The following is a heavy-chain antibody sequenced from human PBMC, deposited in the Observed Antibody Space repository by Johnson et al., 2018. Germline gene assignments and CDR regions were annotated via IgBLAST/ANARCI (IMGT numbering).Heavy chain of an antibody. CDR3: ARGADPYCGGDCCFQY. D-gene: IGHD2-21*02. V-gene: IGHV3-53*01. CDR2: IYSGGST. CDR1: GFTVSSNY. Sequence: VRLLEAGGGLIQPGGSLRLSCAASGFTVSSNYMTWVRQAPGTGLEWVSVIYSGGSTYYAASVKGRFTISRDSSKNTLYLQMNRLSAEDQAGDYCARGADPYCGGDCCFQYWGQGTLVTVSS. J-gene: IGHJ1*01.